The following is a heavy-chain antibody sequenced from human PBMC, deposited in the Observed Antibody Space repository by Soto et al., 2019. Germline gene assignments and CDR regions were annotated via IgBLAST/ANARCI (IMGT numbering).Heavy chain of an antibody. D-gene: IGHD4-4*01. Sequence: GESLKISCKASGYSFSTYLISWVRQMPGKGLEYMGKIDPAESDSNYSPSFQGHVTISVDKPISTAYLQWSSLKASDTATYYCARLGHDYSNSGMDVWGRGTTVTVSS. CDR3: ARLGHDYSNSGMDV. CDR1: GYSFSTYL. J-gene: IGHJ6*02. V-gene: IGHV5-10-1*01. CDR2: IDPAESDS.